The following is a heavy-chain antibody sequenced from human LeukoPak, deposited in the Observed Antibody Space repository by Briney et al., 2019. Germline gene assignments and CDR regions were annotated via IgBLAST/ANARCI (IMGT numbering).Heavy chain of an antibody. V-gene: IGHV1-58*01. CDR2: IVVGSGNT. D-gene: IGHD3-22*01. CDR3: ARDPYYYDSSGYWD. J-gene: IGHJ4*02. Sequence: SVKVSCKASGFTFTSSAVQWVRQARGQRLEWIGWIVVGSGNTNYAQKFQGRVTITADESTSTAYMELSSLRSEDTAVYYCARDPYYYDSSGYWDWGQGTLVTVSS. CDR1: GFTFTSSA.